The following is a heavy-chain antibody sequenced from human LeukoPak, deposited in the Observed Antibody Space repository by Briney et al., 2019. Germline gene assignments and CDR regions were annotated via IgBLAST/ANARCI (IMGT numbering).Heavy chain of an antibody. V-gene: IGHV4-4*07. CDR3: AREGGDPRWLDP. CDR1: GGSISSYY. D-gene: IGHD6-25*01. CDR2: INTSGST. J-gene: IGHJ5*02. Sequence: SESLSLTCTVSGGSISSYYWTWIRQSAGKGLEWIGRINTSGSTNYNPSLRSRVTMSVNTSKNQFSLNLTSVTAADTAVYSCAREGGDPRWLDPWGQGTLVTVSS.